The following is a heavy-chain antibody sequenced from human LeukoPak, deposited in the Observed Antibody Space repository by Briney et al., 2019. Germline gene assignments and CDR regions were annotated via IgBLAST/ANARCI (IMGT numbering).Heavy chain of an antibody. V-gene: IGHV3-43*01. CDR2: ISGDGGST. CDR1: GFSFDDYT. CDR3: AKGNGEQGYYYYYGMDV. J-gene: IGHJ6*02. D-gene: IGHD4-17*01. Sequence: GGSLRLSCAASGFSFDDYTMHWVRQAPGKGLEWVSLISGDGGSTYYADSVKGRFTISRDNSKNSLYLQMNSLRTEDTALYYCAKGNGEQGYYYYYGMDVWGQGTTVTVSS.